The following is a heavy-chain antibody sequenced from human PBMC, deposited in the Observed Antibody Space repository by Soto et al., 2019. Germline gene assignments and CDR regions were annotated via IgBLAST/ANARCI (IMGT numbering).Heavy chain of an antibody. CDR3: ARRPITVTTLGIDY. V-gene: IGHV1-3*01. J-gene: IGHJ4*02. Sequence: QVQLVQSGAEVKKPGASVKVSCKASGYTFTSYAMHWVRQAPGQRLEWMGWIYAGNGNTKYSQKFQGRVTITRDTSASTAYMELSSLRSEDTAVYYCARRPITVTTLGIDYWGQGTLVTVSS. D-gene: IGHD4-17*01. CDR2: IYAGNGNT. CDR1: GYTFTSYA.